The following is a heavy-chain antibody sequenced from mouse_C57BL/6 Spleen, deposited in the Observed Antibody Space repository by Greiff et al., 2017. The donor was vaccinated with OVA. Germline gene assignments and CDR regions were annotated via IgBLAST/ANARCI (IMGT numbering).Heavy chain of an antibody. CDR3: ARSHYYGVATGAMDY. D-gene: IGHD1-1*01. CDR2: INPSTGGT. J-gene: IGHJ4*01. Sequence: VQLQQSGPELVKPGASVKISCKASGYSFTGYYMNWVKQSPEKSLEWIGEINPSTGGTTYNQKFKAKATLTVDKSSSTAYMQLKSLTSEDSAVYYCARSHYYGVATGAMDYWGQGTSVTVSS. V-gene: IGHV1-42*01. CDR1: GYSFTGYY.